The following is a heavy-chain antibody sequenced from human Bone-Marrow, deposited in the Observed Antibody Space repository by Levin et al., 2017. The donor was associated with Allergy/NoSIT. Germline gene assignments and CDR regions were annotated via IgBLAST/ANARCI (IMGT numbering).Heavy chain of an antibody. CDR1: GFTFGNYA. Sequence: GGSLRLSCAASGFTFGNYAMAWVRQPPGKGLEWVSSLIGSGASTYYSDSVKGRFTISRDNSKNTLYLEISNLRAEDTAVYFCAKTSDFWSGDPIYYFDYWGQGTLVTVSS. D-gene: IGHD3-3*01. CDR3: AKTSDFWSGDPIYYFDY. V-gene: IGHV3-23*01. J-gene: IGHJ4*02. CDR2: LIGSGAST.